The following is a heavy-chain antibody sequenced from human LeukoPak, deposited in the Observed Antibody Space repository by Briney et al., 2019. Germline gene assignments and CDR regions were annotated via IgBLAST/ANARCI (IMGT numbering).Heavy chain of an antibody. CDR2: ISGSGGST. V-gene: IGHV3-23*01. CDR3: AKSRFTMVRGVNPYYFDY. Sequence: PGRSLRLSCAASGFTFSSYAMSWVRQAPGKGLEWVSAISGSGGSTYYADSVKGRFTISRDNSKNTLYLQMNSLRAEDTAVYYCAKSRFTMVRGVNPYYFDYWGQGTLVTVSS. J-gene: IGHJ4*02. D-gene: IGHD3-10*01. CDR1: GFTFSSYA.